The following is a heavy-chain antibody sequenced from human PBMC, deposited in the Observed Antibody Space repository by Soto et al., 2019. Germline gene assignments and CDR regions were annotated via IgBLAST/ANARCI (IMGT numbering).Heavy chain of an antibody. CDR2: IIPIFGTA. J-gene: IGHJ6*02. Sequence: GASVKVSCKASGVTFSSYAISWVRQAPGQGLEWTGGIIPIFGTANYAQKFQGRVTITADESTSTAYMELSSLRSEDTAVYYCARCIAARPGYYYYGMDVWGQGTTVTVSS. CDR1: GVTFSSYA. CDR3: ARCIAARPGYYYYGMDV. D-gene: IGHD6-6*01. V-gene: IGHV1-69*13.